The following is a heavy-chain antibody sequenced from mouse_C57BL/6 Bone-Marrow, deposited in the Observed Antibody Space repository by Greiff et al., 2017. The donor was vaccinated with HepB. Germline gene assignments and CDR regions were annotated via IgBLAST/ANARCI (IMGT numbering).Heavy chain of an antibody. CDR1: GYTFTSYW. CDR2: INPSNGGT. CDR3: ARSRAYGSPYFDY. D-gene: IGHD1-1*01. Sequence: QVQLQQPGPELVKPGASVKLSCKASGYTFTSYWMHWVKQRPGQGLEWIGNINPSNGGTNYNEKFKSKATLTVDKSSSTAYMQLSSLTSEESAVYYCARSRAYGSPYFDYWGQGTTLTVSS. J-gene: IGHJ2*01. V-gene: IGHV1-53*01.